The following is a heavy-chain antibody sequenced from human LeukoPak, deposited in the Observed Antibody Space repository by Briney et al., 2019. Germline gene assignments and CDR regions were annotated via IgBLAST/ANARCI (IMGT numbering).Heavy chain of an antibody. CDR1: GYTFTSYG. V-gene: IGHV1-18*04. D-gene: IGHD3-10*01. J-gene: IGHJ6*04. CDR2: ISAYNGNT. CDR3: ARYGSGSYGYYYYGMDV. Sequence: EASVKVSCKASGYTFTSYGISWVRQAPGQGLEWMGWISAYNGNTNYAQKLQGRVTMTTDTSTSTAYMELRSLRSDDTAVYYCARYGSGSYGYYYYGMDVWGKGTTVTVSS.